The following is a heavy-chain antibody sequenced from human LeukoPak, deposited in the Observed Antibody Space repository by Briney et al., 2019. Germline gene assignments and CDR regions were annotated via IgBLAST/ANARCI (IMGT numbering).Heavy chain of an antibody. V-gene: IGHV3-30*03. D-gene: IGHD5-12*01. CDR2: ISYDGSNK. CDR3: AREWQRSSWFEY. CDR1: GFTFSSYG. J-gene: IGHJ4*02. Sequence: PGRSLRLSCAASGFTFSSYGMHWVRQAPGKGLEWVAVISYDGSNKYYSDSVKGRFTVSRDQSKNTVYLQMNSLRAEDTAVYYCAREWQRSSWFEYWGQGTLVTVSS.